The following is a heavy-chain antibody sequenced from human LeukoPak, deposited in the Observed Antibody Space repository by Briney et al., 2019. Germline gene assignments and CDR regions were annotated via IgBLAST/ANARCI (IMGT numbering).Heavy chain of an antibody. CDR2: ISGSGGST. D-gene: IGHD2-2*01. CDR1: GFTFSSYA. Sequence: PGGSLRLSCAASGFTFSSYAMSWVRQAPGEGLEWVSAISGSGGSTYYADSVKGRFTISRDNSKNTLYLQMNSLRAEDTAVYYCAKMEYQLLYYYYYMDVWGKGTTVTVSS. J-gene: IGHJ6*03. V-gene: IGHV3-23*01. CDR3: AKMEYQLLYYYYYMDV.